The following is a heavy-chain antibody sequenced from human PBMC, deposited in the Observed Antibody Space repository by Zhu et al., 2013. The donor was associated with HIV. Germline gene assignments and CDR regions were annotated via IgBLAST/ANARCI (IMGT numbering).Heavy chain of an antibody. CDR2: TSYDGAYK. CDR1: GFTFSSYP. D-gene: IGHD1-26*01. CDR3: AREGGCSGGVRFREILEKENGTLFDGVRRYGMDV. Sequence: VQLVESGGGVVQPGRSLRLSCVVSGFTFSSYPMHWVRQAPGKGLEWVAVTSYDGAYKSYADSVKDRFTVSRDNSKNALYLEMSRLKPEDTAIYYCAREGGCSGGVRFREILEKENGTLFDGVRRYGMDVWGQG. V-gene: IGHV3-30-3*01. J-gene: IGHJ6*02.